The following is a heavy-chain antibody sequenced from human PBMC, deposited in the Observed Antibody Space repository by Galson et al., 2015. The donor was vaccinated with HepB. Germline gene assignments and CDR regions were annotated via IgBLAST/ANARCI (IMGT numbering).Heavy chain of an antibody. Sequence: SLRLSCAASGFSVSDSFMSWVRQAPGKGLVWVSIIYSGDRTFHTDSVKGRCSISRDNSRNTMYLQMNSLKGDDSAGYYWARGTSGHDCWGQGTLVTVSP. J-gene: IGHJ4*02. CDR1: GFSVSDSF. CDR2: IYSGDRT. V-gene: IGHV3-53*01. CDR3: ARGTSGHDC. D-gene: IGHD6-19*01.